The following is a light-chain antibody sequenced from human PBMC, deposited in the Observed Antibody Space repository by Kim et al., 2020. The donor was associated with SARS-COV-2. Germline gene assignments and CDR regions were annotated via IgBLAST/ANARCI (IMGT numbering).Light chain of an antibody. J-gene: IGLJ1*01. CDR2: EVN. Sequence: GQLVTISCTGTSSDVGSPSSVSWYQLRPGKAPELMIYEVNKRPSGVSNRFSGSKSGNTASLTISGLQAEDEADYYCSSYTSSSTYVFGTGTKVTVL. V-gene: IGLV2-14*01. CDR1: SSDVGSPSS. CDR3: SSYTSSSTYV.